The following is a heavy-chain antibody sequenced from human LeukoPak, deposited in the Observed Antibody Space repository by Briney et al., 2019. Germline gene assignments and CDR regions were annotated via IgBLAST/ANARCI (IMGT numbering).Heavy chain of an antibody. J-gene: IGHJ5*02. CDR2: ISSSSSYI. Sequence: PGGSLRLSCAASGFTFSSYSMNWVRQAPGKGLEWVSSISSSSSYIYYADSVKGRFTISRDNSKNTPYLQMNSLRAEDTAVYYCARDRAAADPWGQGTLVTVSS. CDR1: GFTFSSYS. D-gene: IGHD6-13*01. V-gene: IGHV3-21*04. CDR3: ARDRAAADP.